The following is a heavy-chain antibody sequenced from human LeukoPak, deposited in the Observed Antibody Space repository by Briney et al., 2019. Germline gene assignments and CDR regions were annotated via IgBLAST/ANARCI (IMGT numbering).Heavy chain of an antibody. D-gene: IGHD3-10*01. CDR2: ISGSGTNT. CDR3: AKAGDYYGSGSYLDY. Sequence: PGGSLRLSCAASEFSYRSYAMSWVRQAPGKGLEWVSAISGSGTNTYYADSVKGRFTISRDNSKNTLYLQMNSLRAEDTAVYYCAKAGDYYGSGSYLDYWGQGTLVTVSS. CDR1: EFSYRSYA. J-gene: IGHJ4*02. V-gene: IGHV3-23*01.